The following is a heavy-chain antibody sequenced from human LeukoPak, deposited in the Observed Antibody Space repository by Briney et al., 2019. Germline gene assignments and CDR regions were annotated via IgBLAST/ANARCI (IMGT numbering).Heavy chain of an antibody. V-gene: IGHV3-33*01. CDR3: ARPLYSSSRFGAFDI. Sequence: GGSLRLSCAASGFTFSSYGMHWVRQAPGKGLEWVAVIWYDGSNKYYADSVKGRFTISRDNSKNSLYLQMNSLRAEDTAVYYCARPLYSSSRFGAFDIWGQGTMVTVSS. D-gene: IGHD6-13*01. CDR1: GFTFSSYG. J-gene: IGHJ3*02. CDR2: IWYDGSNK.